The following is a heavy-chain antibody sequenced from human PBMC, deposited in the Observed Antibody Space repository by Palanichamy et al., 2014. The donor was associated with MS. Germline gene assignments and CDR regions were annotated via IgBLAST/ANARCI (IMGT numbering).Heavy chain of an antibody. J-gene: IGHJ6*02. D-gene: IGHD6-25*01. Sequence: EVQLVESGGGLVKPGGSLRLSCAASGFDFNKAWMSWVRQAPGKGLEWVGRIKSQTDGGTTDYAAPVKGRFTISRDDSTHTVDLQMNSLTIDDTGIYYCVTEVAAPRIDFYYGLDAWGQGTTVTVSS. V-gene: IGHV3-15*01. CDR1: GFDFNKAW. CDR3: VTEVAAPRIDFYYGLDA. CDR2: IKSQTDGGTT.